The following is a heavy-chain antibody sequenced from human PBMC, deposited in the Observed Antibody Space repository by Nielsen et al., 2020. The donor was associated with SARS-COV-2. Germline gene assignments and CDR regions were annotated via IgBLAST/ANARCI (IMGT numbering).Heavy chain of an antibody. CDR1: GFTFSSYS. CDR3: ASEDIVVVVAAAPRMV. V-gene: IGHV3-21*01. D-gene: IGHD2-15*01. Sequence: GESLKISCAASGFTFSSYSMNWVRQAPGKGLEWVSSISSSSSYIYCADSVKGRFTISRDNAKNSLYLQMNSLRAEDTAVYYCASEDIVVVVAAAPRMVWGQGTLVTVSS. J-gene: IGHJ4*02. CDR2: ISSSSSYI.